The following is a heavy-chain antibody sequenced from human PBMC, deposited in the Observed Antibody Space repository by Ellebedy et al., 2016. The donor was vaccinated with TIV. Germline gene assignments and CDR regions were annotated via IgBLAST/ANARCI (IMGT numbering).Heavy chain of an antibody. CDR2: INPNSGGT. CDR3: ARVAFRGSGSYFDFDY. D-gene: IGHD3-10*01. V-gene: IGHV1-2*02. Sequence: ASVKVSCKASGYTFTGYYMHWVRQAPGHGLEWMGWINPNSGGTNYAQKFQGRVTTTRDTSISTAYMELSRLRSDDTAVYSCARVAFRGSGSYFDFDYWGQGTLVTVSS. CDR1: GYTFTGYY. J-gene: IGHJ4*02.